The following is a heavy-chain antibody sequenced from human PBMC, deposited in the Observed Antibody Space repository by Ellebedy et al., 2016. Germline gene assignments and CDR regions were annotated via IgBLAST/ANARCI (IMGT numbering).Heavy chain of an antibody. V-gene: IGHV3-23*01. Sequence: GESLKISXAASGFTFNTYAMSWVRQAPGKGLECVSSISGSGGSTYYADSVKGRFTISRDNSKNTLYLQMNSLRAEDTAVYYCAKDRQWLRLGSGDAFDIWGQGTMVTVSS. J-gene: IGHJ3*02. CDR1: GFTFNTYA. CDR2: ISGSGGST. CDR3: AKDRQWLRLGSGDAFDI. D-gene: IGHD5-12*01.